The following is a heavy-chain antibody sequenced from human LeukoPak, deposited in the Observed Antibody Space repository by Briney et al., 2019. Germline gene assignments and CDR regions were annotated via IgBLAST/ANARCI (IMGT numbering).Heavy chain of an antibody. J-gene: IGHJ3*02. CDR1: GFTFNAYS. Sequence: GGSLRLSCVASGFTFNAYSMNWARQAPGKGLEWISYIRSRDGIVSNADSVKGRFTISTDTAKSSLFLQMNGLSADDTAVYYCVRDYVYAFDIWGQGTMVTVSS. V-gene: IGHV3-48*01. CDR2: IRSRDGIV. D-gene: IGHD3-16*01. CDR3: VRDYVYAFDI.